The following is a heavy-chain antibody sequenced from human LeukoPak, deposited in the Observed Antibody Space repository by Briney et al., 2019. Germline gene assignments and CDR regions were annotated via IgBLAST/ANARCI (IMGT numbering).Heavy chain of an antibody. V-gene: IGHV3-66*01. CDR3: AKVGGSYSRNPYYFDY. D-gene: IGHD1-26*01. CDR2: IYSGGST. J-gene: IGHJ4*02. CDR1: GFTVSSNY. Sequence: GGSLRLSCAASGFTVSSNYMSWVRQAPGKGLAWVSVIYSGGSTYYADSVKGRFTISRDNSKNTLYLQMNSLRAEDTAVYYCAKVGGSYSRNPYYFDYWGQGTLVTVSS.